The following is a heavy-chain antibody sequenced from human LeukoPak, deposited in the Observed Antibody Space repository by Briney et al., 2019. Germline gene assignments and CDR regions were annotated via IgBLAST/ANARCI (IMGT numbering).Heavy chain of an antibody. D-gene: IGHD5-18*01. CDR1: GFTFSSYG. V-gene: IGHV3-30*03. CDR3: ARSQGTDTAMAFDY. Sequence: PGGSLRLSCAASGFTFSSYGMHWVRQAPGKGLEWVAVISYDGSNKYYADSVKGRFTISRDNSKNTLYLQMNCLRAEDTAVYYCARSQGTDTAMAFDYWGQGTLVTVSS. CDR2: ISYDGSNK. J-gene: IGHJ4*02.